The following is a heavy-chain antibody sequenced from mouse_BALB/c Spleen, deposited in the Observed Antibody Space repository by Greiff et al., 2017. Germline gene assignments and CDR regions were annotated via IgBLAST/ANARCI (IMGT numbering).Heavy chain of an antibody. D-gene: IGHD5-1*01. CDR3: ARKEYADYYFDY. CDR1: GFTFSSFG. V-gene: IGHV5-17*02. CDR2: ISSGSSTI. Sequence: EVKLMESGGGLVQPGGSRKLSCAASGFTFSSFGMHWVRQAPEKGLEWVAYISSGSSTIYYADTVKGRFTISRDNPKNTLFLQMTSLRSEDTAMYYCARKEYADYYFDYWGQGTTLTVSS. J-gene: IGHJ2*01.